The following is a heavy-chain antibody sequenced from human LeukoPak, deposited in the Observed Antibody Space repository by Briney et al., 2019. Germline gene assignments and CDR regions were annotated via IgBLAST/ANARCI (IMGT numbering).Heavy chain of an antibody. CDR3: ARDNAVTLDY. CDR2: IRYDGSNK. Sequence: PGGSLRLSCAASGFSFSNYDMHWVRQAPGKGLEWVTFIRYDGSNKYYADSVKGRFTISRDNAKNTLYLQMNSLRAEDTAVYYCARDNAVTLDYWGQGTLVTVSS. J-gene: IGHJ4*02. V-gene: IGHV3-30*02. CDR1: GFSFSNYD. D-gene: IGHD6-19*01.